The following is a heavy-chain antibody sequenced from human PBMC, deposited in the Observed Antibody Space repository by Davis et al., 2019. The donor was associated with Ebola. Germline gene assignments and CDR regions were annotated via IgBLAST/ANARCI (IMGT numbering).Heavy chain of an antibody. Sequence: PGGSLRLSCAPSGFTLSGYGMHWVRQAPGKGLEWVAAISSVGTNKYYANSVKGRFTISRDNSTNTPYLQMNSLRAEDTAVYHCAKDLAAADSLFFSGMDFWGQGTTVTVSS. CDR3: AKDLAAADSLFFSGMDF. J-gene: IGHJ6*02. V-gene: IGHV3-30*18. CDR2: ISSVGTNK. CDR1: GFTLSGYG. D-gene: IGHD6-13*01.